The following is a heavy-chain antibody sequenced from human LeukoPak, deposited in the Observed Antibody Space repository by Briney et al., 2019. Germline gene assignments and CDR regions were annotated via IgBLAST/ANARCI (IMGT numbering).Heavy chain of an antibody. Sequence: GGSLRLSCAASGFTFSSYAMHWVRQAPGKGLEWVAVISYDGSNKYYADSVKGRFTISRDNSKNTLYLQMNSLRAEDTAVYYCARTAQWLVHWDYYFDYWGQGTLVTVSS. CDR2: ISYDGSNK. V-gene: IGHV3-30*04. D-gene: IGHD6-19*01. CDR3: ARTAQWLVHWDYYFDY. CDR1: GFTFSSYA. J-gene: IGHJ4*02.